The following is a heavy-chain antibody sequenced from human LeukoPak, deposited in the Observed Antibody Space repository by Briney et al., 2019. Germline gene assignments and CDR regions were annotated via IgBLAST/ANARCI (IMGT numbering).Heavy chain of an antibody. D-gene: IGHD5-24*01. CDR3: AREMATPAVYYYYGMDV. V-gene: IGHV1-2*02. Sequence: ASVKVSCKASGYTFTGYYMHWVRQAPAQELEWMGCINPNSGGTNYAQKFQGRVTMTRDTSISTAYMELSRLRSDDTAVYYCAREMATPAVYYYYGMDVWGQGTTVTVSS. J-gene: IGHJ6*02. CDR2: INPNSGGT. CDR1: GYTFTGYY.